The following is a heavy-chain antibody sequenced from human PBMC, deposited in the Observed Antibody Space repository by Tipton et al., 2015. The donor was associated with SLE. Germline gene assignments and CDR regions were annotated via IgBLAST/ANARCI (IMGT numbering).Heavy chain of an antibody. D-gene: IGHD6-6*01. V-gene: IGHV4-39*07. CDR2: INHSGST. CDR1: GGSISSSRYY. CDR3: ARGLVAARRGPDY. Sequence: TLSLTCTVSGGSISSSRYYWGWIRQPPGKGLEWIGEINHSGSTNYNPSLKSRVTISVDTSKNQFSLKLSSVTAADTAVYYCARGLVAARRGPDYWGQGTLVTVSS. J-gene: IGHJ4*02.